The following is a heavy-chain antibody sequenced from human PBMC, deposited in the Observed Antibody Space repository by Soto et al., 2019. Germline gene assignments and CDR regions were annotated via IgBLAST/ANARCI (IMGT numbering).Heavy chain of an antibody. Sequence: GGSLRLSCAASGFTFSSYGMHWVRQAPGKGLEWVAVISYDGSNKYYADSVKGRFTISRDNSKNTLYLQMNSLRAEDTAVYYCAKVKGWGDQLLDYSYMYVWGKGTTVTVSS. CDR1: GFTFSSYG. CDR3: AKVKGWGDQLLDYSYMYV. CDR2: ISYDGSNK. V-gene: IGHV3-30*18. D-gene: IGHD2-2*01. J-gene: IGHJ6*03.